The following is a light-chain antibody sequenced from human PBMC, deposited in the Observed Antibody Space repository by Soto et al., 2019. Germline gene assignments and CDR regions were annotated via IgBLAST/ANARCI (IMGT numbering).Light chain of an antibody. V-gene: IGLV2-14*01. Sequence: QSALTQPASVSGSPGQSITISCAGTGSDVGGYKYVSWYQQHPGKAPKLIIYEVSNRASGISNRFSASKSGSTGSLTIAGLQTEEEAVYYCSSYTSSVTYVFGSGTKVTVL. CDR1: GSDVGGYKY. J-gene: IGLJ1*01. CDR3: SSYTSSVTYV. CDR2: EVS.